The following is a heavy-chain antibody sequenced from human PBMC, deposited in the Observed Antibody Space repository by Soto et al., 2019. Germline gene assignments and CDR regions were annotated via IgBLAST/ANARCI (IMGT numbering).Heavy chain of an antibody. V-gene: IGHV3-74*01. CDR3: AREEVDYGDDAPLAY. Sequence: EVQLVESGGGSVQPGGSLRLSCAASGCTFSSYWMHWVRQAPGKGLVWVSRFNSDGSDTTYADSVKGRFTISRDNAKNTLYLQMNSLRAEDTAVYYCAREEVDYGDDAPLAYWGQGTLVTVSS. CDR1: GCTFSSYW. J-gene: IGHJ4*02. CDR2: FNSDGSDT. D-gene: IGHD4-17*01.